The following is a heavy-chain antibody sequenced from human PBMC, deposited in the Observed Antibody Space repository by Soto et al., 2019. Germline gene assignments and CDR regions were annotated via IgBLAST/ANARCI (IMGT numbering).Heavy chain of an antibody. CDR3: ARGGYLNGMDV. V-gene: IGHV4-30-2*01. Sequence: TLSLTCAVSGGLINSGGYSWSWIRQPPGKALEWVGYIYSSGSTYKNPSLKSRVTMSVDPSKNQFSLKLTSVTAADTAVYYCARGGYLNGMDVWGQGTTVTVSS. CDR1: GGLINSGGYS. CDR2: IYSSGST. J-gene: IGHJ6*02. D-gene: IGHD6-13*01.